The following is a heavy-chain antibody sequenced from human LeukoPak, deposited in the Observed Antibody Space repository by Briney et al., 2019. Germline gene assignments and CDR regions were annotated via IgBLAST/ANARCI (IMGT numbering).Heavy chain of an antibody. CDR1: GFSFTNAW. D-gene: IGHD1-1*01. V-gene: IGHV3-15*01. CDR3: TEYNSKNAFRT. J-gene: IGHJ3*02. CDR2: IRNKRDGGTP. Sequence: PGGSLRLSCVASGFSFTNAWMGWVRQAPGKGLEWVGRIRNKRDGGTPDYAAPVRGRFSISRDDSKDALYLQMDSLKVEDTAVYYCTEYNSKNAFRTWGQGTMVTVSS.